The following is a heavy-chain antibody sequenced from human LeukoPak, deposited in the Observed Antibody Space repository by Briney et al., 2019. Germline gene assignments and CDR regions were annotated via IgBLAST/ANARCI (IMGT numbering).Heavy chain of an antibody. Sequence: GGSLRLSCAASGFTFSSYNMNWVRQAPGKRLEWVSSITSSSSYVFYADSVKGRFTISRDNAKNSLYLQMNSLRAEDTAVYYCAQGGHDYYYMHVWGKGTTVTVSS. J-gene: IGHJ6*03. D-gene: IGHD3-16*01. CDR1: GFTFSSYN. V-gene: IGHV3-21*04. CDR3: AQGGHDYYYMHV. CDR2: ITSSSSYV.